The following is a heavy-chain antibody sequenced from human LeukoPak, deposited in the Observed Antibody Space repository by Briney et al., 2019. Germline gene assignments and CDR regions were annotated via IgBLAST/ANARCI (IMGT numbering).Heavy chain of an antibody. CDR1: GDSIISNIYW. CDR3: ARRRHNFDFYDV. Sequence: SETLSLTCTVSGDSIISNIYWWDWVRLPPGKGLEWIGATFYTGRTFYGPSLKSRVTISVDTSKNQFSLDLSSATAADTAVYYCARRRHNFDFYDVWGQGTRVTVSS. J-gene: IGHJ3*01. V-gene: IGHV4-39*01. CDR2: TFYTGRT. D-gene: IGHD3/OR15-3a*01.